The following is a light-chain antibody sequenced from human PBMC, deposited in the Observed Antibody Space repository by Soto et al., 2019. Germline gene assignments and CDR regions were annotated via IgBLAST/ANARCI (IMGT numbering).Light chain of an antibody. Sequence: EIVMTQSPATLSVSPGERATLSCRASQSVSSNLAWYQQKPGQAPRLLIYGASTRDTGIPARFSGSGSGTECTLTISRLQAEDFAVYYCQQYNNWPPLTFGGGTKVEIK. CDR3: QQYNNWPPLT. J-gene: IGKJ4*01. CDR1: QSVSSN. V-gene: IGKV3-15*01. CDR2: GAS.